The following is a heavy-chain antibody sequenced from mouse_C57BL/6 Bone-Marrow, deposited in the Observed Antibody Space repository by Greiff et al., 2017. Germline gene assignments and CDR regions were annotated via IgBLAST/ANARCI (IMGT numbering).Heavy chain of an antibody. CDR2: ILPGSGST. J-gene: IGHJ4*01. Sequence: LVESGAELMKPGASVKLSCKATGLEWIGEILPGSGSTNYNEKFKGKATFTADTSSNTAYMQLSSLTTEDSAIYSCAIWLRRLDDWGQGTSVTVSS. CDR3: AIWLRRLDD. D-gene: IGHD2-2*01. V-gene: IGHV1-9*01. CDR1: G.